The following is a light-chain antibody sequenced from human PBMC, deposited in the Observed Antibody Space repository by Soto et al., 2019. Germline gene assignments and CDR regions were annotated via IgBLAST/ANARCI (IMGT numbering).Light chain of an antibody. V-gene: IGKV1-39*01. CDR1: QSIGDN. CDR2: AAS. Sequence: DIQMTQSPSSLSASVGDRVTITCRASQSIGDNLNWYQLKPGTAPNLLIYAASNLQSGVPSRFSGSGSGTDFTLTISHLQPEDFVSYFFQQSFTTPPTFGGGTKVEIQ. CDR3: QQSFTTPPT. J-gene: IGKJ4*01.